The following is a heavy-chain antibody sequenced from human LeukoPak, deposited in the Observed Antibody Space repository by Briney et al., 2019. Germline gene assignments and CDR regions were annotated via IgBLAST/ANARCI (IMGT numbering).Heavy chain of an antibody. V-gene: IGHV3-23*01. CDR1: GFTFSSDV. D-gene: IGHD2/OR15-2a*01. CDR3: ARVLRYYYYYYMDV. CDR2: ISGSGGRT. Sequence: GGSLRLSCAASGFTFSSDVMSWVRQAPGKGLEWVSAISGSGGRTYYADSVKGRFTVSRDNSKNTLYLQITSLRAEDTAVYYCARVLRYYYYYYMDVCGKGTTVTLSS. J-gene: IGHJ6*03.